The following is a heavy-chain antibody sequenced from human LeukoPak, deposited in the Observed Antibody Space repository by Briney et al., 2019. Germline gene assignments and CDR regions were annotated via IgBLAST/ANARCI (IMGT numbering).Heavy chain of an antibody. CDR2: ISGSGYNT. J-gene: IGHJ4*02. CDR3: AKVPDILTGYDY. CDR1: GLTFSTYA. Sequence: GGSLRLSCAASGLTFSTYAMSWVRQAPGKGLEWISDISGSGYNTHYADPVKGRFTISRDNSKNTLYLQMNSLRAEDTAVYYCAKVPDILTGYDYWGQGTLVTVSS. D-gene: IGHD3-9*01. V-gene: IGHV3-23*01.